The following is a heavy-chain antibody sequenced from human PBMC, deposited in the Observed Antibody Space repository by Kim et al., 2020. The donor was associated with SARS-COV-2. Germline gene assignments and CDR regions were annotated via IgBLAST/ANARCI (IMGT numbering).Heavy chain of an antibody. CDR1: GGSISSSSYY. V-gene: IGHV4-39*01. J-gene: IGHJ4*02. D-gene: IGHD3-10*01. CDR2: IYYSGST. CDR3: ASYGSGSYYKGDY. Sequence: SETLSLTCTVSGGSISSSSYYWGWIRQPPGKGLEWIGSIYYSGSTYYNPSLKSRVTISVDTSKNQFSLKLSSVTAADMAVYYCASYGSGSYYKGDYWGQGTLVTVSS.